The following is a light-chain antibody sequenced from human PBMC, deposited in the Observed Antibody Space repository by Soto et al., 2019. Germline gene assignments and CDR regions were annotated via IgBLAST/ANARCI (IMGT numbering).Light chain of an antibody. J-gene: IGKJ4*01. Sequence: EIVMTQSPATLSVSPGESATLSCRASQSVSSNLAWYQQKPGQAPRLLIYGGSTRATGIPARFSGSGSGIEFTLTISRLHADDFAFYYCQQYNRWALTFGGGTKVEIK. CDR1: QSVSSN. V-gene: IGKV3D-15*01. CDR3: QQYNRWALT. CDR2: GGS.